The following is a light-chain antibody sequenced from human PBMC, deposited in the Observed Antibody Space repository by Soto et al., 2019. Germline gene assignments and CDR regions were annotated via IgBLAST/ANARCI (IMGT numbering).Light chain of an antibody. V-gene: IGLV3-21*04. CDR1: NIGSKS. Sequence: SYELTQPPSVSVAPGKTARITCGGNNIGSKSVHWYQQKPGQAPVLVIYYDSDRPSGIPERFSGSNSANTATLTISRVEAGDEADYYCQVWDSSSEHPVFGGGTKVTV. J-gene: IGLJ3*02. CDR3: QVWDSSSEHPV. CDR2: YDS.